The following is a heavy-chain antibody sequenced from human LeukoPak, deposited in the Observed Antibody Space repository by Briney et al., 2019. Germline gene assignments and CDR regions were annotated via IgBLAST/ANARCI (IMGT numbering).Heavy chain of an antibody. CDR2: INPNSGGT. CDR1: GYTFTGYY. D-gene: IGHD6-19*01. V-gene: IGHV1-2*02. Sequence: ASVKVSCKASGYTFTGYYMNWVRQAPGQGLEWMGWINPNSGGTNYAQKFQGRVTMTRDTSISTAHMDLSRLRSDDTAVYYCARNFPALAGTVDYWGQGTLVTVSS. J-gene: IGHJ4*02. CDR3: ARNFPALAGTVDY.